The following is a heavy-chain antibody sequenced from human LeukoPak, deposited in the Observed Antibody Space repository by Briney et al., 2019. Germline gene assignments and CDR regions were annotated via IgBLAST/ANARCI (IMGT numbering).Heavy chain of an antibody. CDR3: ARGRSPDYWYFDL. CDR2: ISYDGTNE. Sequence: GGSLRLSCAASGFTFSNYAMSWVRQAPGKGLEWVALISYDGTNEFYADSVKGRFTISRDNPKNTLYVQMNSLRTEDTAVYYCARGRSPDYWYFDLWGRGTLVTVSS. J-gene: IGHJ2*01. V-gene: IGHV3-30-3*01. CDR1: GFTFSNYA.